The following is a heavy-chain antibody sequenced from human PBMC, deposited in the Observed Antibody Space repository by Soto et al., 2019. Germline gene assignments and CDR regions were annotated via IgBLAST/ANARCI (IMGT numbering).Heavy chain of an antibody. Sequence: VASVKVSCKVSGYTLTELSMHWVRQAPGKGLQWMRRFDPEDGETIYAQKFQGRVTMTEDTSTDTAYMELSSLRSEDTAVYYCATLHRDYYYDSSGSPTNWFDHWGQGTLVTVSS. CDR1: GYTLTELS. CDR3: ATLHRDYYYDSSGSPTNWFDH. V-gene: IGHV1-24*01. J-gene: IGHJ5*02. CDR2: FDPEDGET. D-gene: IGHD3-22*01.